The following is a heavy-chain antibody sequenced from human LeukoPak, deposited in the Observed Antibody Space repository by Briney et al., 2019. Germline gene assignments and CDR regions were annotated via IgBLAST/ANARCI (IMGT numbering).Heavy chain of an antibody. Sequence: GRSLRLSCAASGFTFSSYAMSWVRQAPGKGLEWVSAISGSGGSTYYADSVKGRFTISRDNSKNTLYLQMNSLRAEDTAVYYCAKSRGCSGGSCYSPHAFDIWGQGTMVTVSS. CDR2: ISGSGGST. D-gene: IGHD2-15*01. V-gene: IGHV3-23*01. CDR3: AKSRGCSGGSCYSPHAFDI. CDR1: GFTFSSYA. J-gene: IGHJ3*02.